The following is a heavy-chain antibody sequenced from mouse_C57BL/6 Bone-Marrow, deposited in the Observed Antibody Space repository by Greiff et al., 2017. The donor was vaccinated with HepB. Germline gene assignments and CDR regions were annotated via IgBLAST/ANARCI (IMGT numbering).Heavy chain of an antibody. D-gene: IGHD1-1*01. CDR1: GFNIKDDY. CDR3: LLTTVVAHYFDY. J-gene: IGHJ2*01. Sequence: VQLQQSGAELVRPGASVKLSCTASGFNIKDDYMHWVKQRPEQGLEWIGWIEPENGDTEYASKFQGKATITADTSSNTAYLQLSSLTSEDTAVYYCLLTTVVAHYFDYWGQGTTLTVSS. V-gene: IGHV14-4*01. CDR2: IEPENGDT.